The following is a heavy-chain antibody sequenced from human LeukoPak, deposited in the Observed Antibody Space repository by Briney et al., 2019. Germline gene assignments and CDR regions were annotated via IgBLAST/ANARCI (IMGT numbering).Heavy chain of an antibody. CDR2: ISAYNGNT. Sequence: ASVKVSCKASGYTFTSYGVSWVRQAPGQGLEWMGWISAYNGNTNYAQKLQGRVTMTTDTSTSTAYMELRSLRSDDTAVYYCARAYYYDSSGYHDWFDPWGQGTLVTVSS. CDR3: ARAYYYDSSGYHDWFDP. J-gene: IGHJ5*02. D-gene: IGHD3-22*01. V-gene: IGHV1-18*01. CDR1: GYTFTSYG.